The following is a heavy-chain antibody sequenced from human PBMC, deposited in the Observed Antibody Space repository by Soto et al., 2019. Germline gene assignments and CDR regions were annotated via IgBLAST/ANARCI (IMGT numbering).Heavy chain of an antibody. CDR2: IKHTGDA. V-gene: IGHV4-4*02. CDR1: GDSIKTGTS. J-gene: IGHJ5*01. Sequence: SETLSLTCAVCGDSIKTGTSWNWLRQLPGTGLEWIGEIKHTGDANANPALRSRVSMSVDRTKNQFFLNLRSVSAADTAVYFCARQGRLHWFESWAQETLVTVP. CDR3: ARQGRLHWFES.